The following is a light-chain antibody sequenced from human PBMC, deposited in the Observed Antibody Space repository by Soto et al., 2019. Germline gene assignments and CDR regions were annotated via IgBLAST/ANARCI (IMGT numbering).Light chain of an antibody. CDR3: QESYSFLWGM. J-gene: IGKJ1*01. Sequence: DIQMTQSPSSLSASVGDRVTITCRTSQSISTSLNWYQQKAGKAPKLLIYGASTLQSGVPLRFSGSGSGTDFTLTISSLQREDFATYYCQESYSFLWGMCGTGTKVEIK. CDR2: GAS. CDR1: QSISTS. V-gene: IGKV1-39*01.